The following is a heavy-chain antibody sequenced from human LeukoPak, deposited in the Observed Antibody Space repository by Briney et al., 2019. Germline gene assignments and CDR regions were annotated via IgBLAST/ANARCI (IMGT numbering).Heavy chain of an antibody. J-gene: IGHJ4*02. CDR2: IYPGDSDT. CDR1: GYSFTSYW. Sequence: GESLKISCKGSGYSFTSYWIGWVRPMPGKGLEWMGIIYPGDSDTRYSPSFHGQVTISADRSISTAYLQWSSLKASDTAIYYCARLSTDYDILTGYYRVYYFDYWGQGTLVTVSS. V-gene: IGHV5-51*01. D-gene: IGHD3-9*01. CDR3: ARLSTDYDILTGYYRVYYFDY.